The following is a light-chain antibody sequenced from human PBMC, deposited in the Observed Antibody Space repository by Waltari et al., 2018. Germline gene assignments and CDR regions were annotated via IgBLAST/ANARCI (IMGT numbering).Light chain of an antibody. CDR1: NSNIANTY. J-gene: IGLJ2*01. CDR2: RNN. Sequence: QSVLNQPPSVSGTPGQTVTISCSGSNSNIANTYVYWYQQLPGMAPKLLIYRNNQRPSGVPGRFSGSKSGTSASLAISGLRSEDEAHYSCAIWDDGVIFGGGTKLTVL. V-gene: IGLV1-47*01. CDR3: AIWDDGVI.